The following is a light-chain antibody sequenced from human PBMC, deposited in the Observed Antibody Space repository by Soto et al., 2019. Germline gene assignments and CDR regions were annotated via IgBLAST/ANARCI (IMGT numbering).Light chain of an antibody. J-gene: IGKJ2*01. V-gene: IGKV1-5*03. CDR3: QQYDSYPVT. CDR1: QSISSW. CDR2: KAS. Sequence: DIQMTQSPSTLSASVGDRVTITCRGSQSISSWLAWYQQKPGRPPQLLIYKASSLESGVPSRFSGSGSGTEVTLTISSLQPDDFAPYYCQQYDSYPVTFGQGTKLEIK.